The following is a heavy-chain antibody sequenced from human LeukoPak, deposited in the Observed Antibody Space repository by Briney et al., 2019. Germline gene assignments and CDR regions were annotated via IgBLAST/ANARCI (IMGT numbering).Heavy chain of an antibody. Sequence: GGSLRLSCAASGFTVSSNYMSWVRQAPGKGLERVSVIYSGGSTYYADSVKGRFTISRDDAKNTLYLQMNSLRAEDTAVYYCARETEYYGSGSYYIGYWGQGTLVTVSS. CDR2: IYSGGST. CDR3: ARETEYYGSGSYYIGY. CDR1: GFTVSSNY. J-gene: IGHJ4*02. D-gene: IGHD3-10*01. V-gene: IGHV3-53*01.